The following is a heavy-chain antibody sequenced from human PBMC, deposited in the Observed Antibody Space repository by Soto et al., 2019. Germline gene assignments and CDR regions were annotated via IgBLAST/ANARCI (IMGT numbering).Heavy chain of an antibody. CDR3: AKNYYFDN. V-gene: IGHV3-23*01. CDR1: GFTFSSFA. J-gene: IGHJ4*02. Sequence: EVQLLESGGGSIQPGGSLRLSCVASGFTFSSFAMSWVRQAPGKGLDWVSSINRMDGSTYYADSVKGRLTISRDNSKNILSLQMDSLRAEDTAVYYCAKNYYFDNWGQGTLVILSS. CDR2: INRMDGST.